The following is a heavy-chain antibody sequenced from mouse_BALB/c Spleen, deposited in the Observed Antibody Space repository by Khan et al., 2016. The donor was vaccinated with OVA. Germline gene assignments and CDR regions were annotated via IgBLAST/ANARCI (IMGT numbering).Heavy chain of an antibody. CDR2: IWSDGST. CDR3: ARHQFPLSMDS. CDR1: GFSLTSYA. V-gene: IGHV2-6-2*01. J-gene: IGHJ4*01. Sequence: QVQLKQSGPDLVAPSQSLSITCTVSGFSLTSYAIHWVRQPPGKGLEWLVVIWSDGSTTYNSALKSRLSISKDNSKSQVFLKINILQTDDTAMYYCARHQFPLSMDSWGQGTSVTVSS.